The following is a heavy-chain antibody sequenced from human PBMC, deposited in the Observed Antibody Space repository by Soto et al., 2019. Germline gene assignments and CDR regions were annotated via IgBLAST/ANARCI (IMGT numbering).Heavy chain of an antibody. V-gene: IGHV1-69*13. D-gene: IGHD6-6*01. CDR3: AREGIAARRGNWFDP. J-gene: IGHJ5*02. CDR1: GGTFSSYA. CDR2: IIPIFGTA. Sequence: GASVKVSCKASGGTFSSYAISWVRQAPGQGLEWMGGIIPIFGTANYAQKFQGRVTITADESTSTAYMELRSLRSDDTAVYYCAREGIAARRGNWFDPWGQGTLVTVSS.